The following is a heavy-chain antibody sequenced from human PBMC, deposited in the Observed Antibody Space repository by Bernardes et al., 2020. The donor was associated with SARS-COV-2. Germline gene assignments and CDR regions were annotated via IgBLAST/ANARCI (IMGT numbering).Heavy chain of an antibody. CDR3: AMGSSGTTSEGY. CDR2: ISEDGNKP. CDR1: GFTFSTHA. Sequence: GGSLRLSCEASGFTFSTHAMTWVRQAPGEGLEWVSTISEDGNKPYYADSVKGRFTISRENSKNTLYLQINNLRLDDTALYYCAMGSSGTTSEGYWGQGTLVTVSS. V-gene: IGHV3-23*01. D-gene: IGHD6-19*01. J-gene: IGHJ4*02.